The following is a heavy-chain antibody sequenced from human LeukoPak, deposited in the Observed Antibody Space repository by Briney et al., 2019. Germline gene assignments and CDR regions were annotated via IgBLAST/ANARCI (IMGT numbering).Heavy chain of an antibody. CDR3: ARAQKPYSGSYFPPFDY. J-gene: IGHJ4*02. Sequence: GGSLRLSCAASGFTFSSYSMNWVRQAPGKGLEWVSYISSSSSTIYYADSVKGRFTISRDNARNSLYLQMNSLRAEDTAVYYCARAQKPYSGSYFPPFDYWGQGTLVTVSS. CDR1: GFTFSSYS. CDR2: ISSSSSTI. V-gene: IGHV3-48*01. D-gene: IGHD1-26*01.